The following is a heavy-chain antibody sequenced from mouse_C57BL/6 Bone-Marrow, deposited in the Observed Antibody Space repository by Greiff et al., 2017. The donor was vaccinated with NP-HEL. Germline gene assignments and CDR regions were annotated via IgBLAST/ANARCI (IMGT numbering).Heavy chain of an antibody. CDR1: GYTFTSYW. Sequence: QVQLQQSGAELVKPGASVKLSCKASGYTFTSYWMQWVKQRPGQGLEWIGEIDPSDSYTNYNQKFKGKATLTVDTSSSTAYMQLSSLTSEDSAVYYCARPTYYDYDGFAYWGQGTLVTVSA. J-gene: IGHJ3*01. CDR2: IDPSDSYT. CDR3: ARPTYYDYDGFAY. D-gene: IGHD2-4*01. V-gene: IGHV1-50*01.